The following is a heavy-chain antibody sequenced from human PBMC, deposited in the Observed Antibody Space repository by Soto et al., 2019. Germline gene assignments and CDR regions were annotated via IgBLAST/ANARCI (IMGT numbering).Heavy chain of an antibody. V-gene: IGHV3-73*01. CDR2: IRSKANSYAT. Sequence: PGGSLRLSCAASGFTFSGSAMHWVRQASGKGLEWVGRIRSKANSYATAYAASVKGRFTISRDDSKNTAYLQMNSLRAEDTAVYYCARAGRYSGSSSYYFDYWGQGTLVTVSS. CDR3: ARAGRYSGSSSYYFDY. J-gene: IGHJ4*02. CDR1: GFTFSGSA. D-gene: IGHD1-26*01.